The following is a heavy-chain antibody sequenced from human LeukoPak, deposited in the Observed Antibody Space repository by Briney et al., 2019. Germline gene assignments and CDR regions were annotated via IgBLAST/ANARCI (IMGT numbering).Heavy chain of an antibody. CDR3: ARDLWNFYDDSGYYRDFDS. V-gene: IGHV1-18*01. D-gene: IGHD3-22*01. CDR1: TSR. Sequence: ASVKVSCKATSRISWVRQAPGQGLEWMGWIGSYGGDTYYAQKFQGRVTVTPDTSTSTVYMELRSLRSADTAVYYCARDLWNFYDDSGYYRDFDSWGQGTLVTVSS. CDR2: IGSYGGDT. J-gene: IGHJ5*01.